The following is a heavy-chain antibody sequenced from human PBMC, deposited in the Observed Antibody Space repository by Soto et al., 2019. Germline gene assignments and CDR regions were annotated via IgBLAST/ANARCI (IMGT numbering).Heavy chain of an antibody. CDR3: ARGRDIVVVVATTRWFDP. J-gene: IGHJ5*02. Sequence: EVQLVESGGGLVKPGGSLRLSCAASGFTFSSYSMNWVRQAPGKGLEWVSSISSSSSYIYYADSVKGRFTISRDNAKNSLYRQMNSLEAEDTAVYYCARGRDIVVVVATTRWFDPWGQGTLVTVSS. V-gene: IGHV3-21*01. D-gene: IGHD2-15*01. CDR2: ISSSSSYI. CDR1: GFTFSSYS.